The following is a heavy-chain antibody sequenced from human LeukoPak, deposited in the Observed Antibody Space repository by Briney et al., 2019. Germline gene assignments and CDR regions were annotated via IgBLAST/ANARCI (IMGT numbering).Heavy chain of an antibody. CDR3: ARDPPTRQYTNSFSLDY. CDR2: IWYDGSSK. D-gene: IGHD6-13*01. CDR1: GFTFSSYA. V-gene: IGHV3-33*01. Sequence: PGGSLRLSCAASGFTFSSYAMHWVRQAPGKGLQWVAVIWYDGSSKYYADSVKGRFTISRGNSKNTLYLQMNSLRAEDTAVYYCARDPPTRQYTNSFSLDYWGQGTLVTVSS. J-gene: IGHJ4*02.